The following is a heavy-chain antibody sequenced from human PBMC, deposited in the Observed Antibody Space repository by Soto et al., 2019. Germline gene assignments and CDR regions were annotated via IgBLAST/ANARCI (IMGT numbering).Heavy chain of an antibody. V-gene: IGHV3-23*01. Sequence: PGGSLRLSCAVSGFTFSSDAMSWVRKAPGKGLEGVSAISGSDGSTYYADSVKRRFTISRDNSKNTLYLQMNSRRAEDTAVYYCAKTPAVTTIFLLDYWGQGTLVTVSS. CDR1: GFTFSSDA. D-gene: IGHD4-17*01. CDR3: AKTPAVTTIFLLDY. CDR2: ISGSDGST. J-gene: IGHJ4*02.